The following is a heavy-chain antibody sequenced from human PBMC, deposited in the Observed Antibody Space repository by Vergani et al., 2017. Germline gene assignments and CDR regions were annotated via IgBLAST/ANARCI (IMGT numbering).Heavy chain of an antibody. CDR2: IRYDGSNK. V-gene: IGHV3-30*02. CDR3: RGDDIVVVPAAKEDY. Sequence: QVQLVESAGGVVQPGGSLRLSCAASGFTFSNFGMHWIRQAPGKGLEWLAFIRYDGSNKYYADSVKGRFTISRDNSKNTLYLQMNSLRTEDTAVYYCRGDDIVVVPAAKEDYWGKGTLVTVSS. CDR1: GFTFSNFG. J-gene: IGHJ4*02. D-gene: IGHD2-2*01.